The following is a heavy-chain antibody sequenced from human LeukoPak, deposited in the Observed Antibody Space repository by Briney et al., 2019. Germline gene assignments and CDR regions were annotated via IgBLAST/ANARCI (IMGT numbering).Heavy chain of an antibody. CDR2: ISYDGNTK. V-gene: IGHV3-30-3*02. Sequence: PGKSLRLSCAASGFTFSNSPMHWVRQAPGKGLEWVALISYDGNTKYYADSVEGRFTISRDNSKNTMYLQMSSLRTEDTAVYFCANDATQQQLSNLFYGMDVWGQGTTVTVSS. D-gene: IGHD6-13*01. CDR3: ANDATQQQLSNLFYGMDV. CDR1: GFTFSNSP. J-gene: IGHJ6*02.